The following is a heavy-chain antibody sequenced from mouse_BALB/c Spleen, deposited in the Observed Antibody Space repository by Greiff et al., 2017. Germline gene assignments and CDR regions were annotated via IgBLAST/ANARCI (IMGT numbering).Heavy chain of an antibody. D-gene: IGHD2-1*01. V-gene: IGHV5-6*01. CDR2: ISSGGSYT. Sequence: EVMLVESGGDLVKPGGSLKLSCAASGFTFSSYGMSWVRQTPDKRLEWVATISSGGSYTYYPDSVKGRFTISRDNAKNTLYLQMSSLKSEDTAMYYCARQRYGNYVYYAMDYWGQGTSVTVSS. CDR1: GFTFSSYG. CDR3: ARQRYGNYVYYAMDY. J-gene: IGHJ4*01.